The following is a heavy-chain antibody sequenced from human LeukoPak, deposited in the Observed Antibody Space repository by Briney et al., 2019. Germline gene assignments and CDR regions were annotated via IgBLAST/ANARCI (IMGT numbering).Heavy chain of an antibody. CDR1: GFTFSSYD. CDR3: AKGRAVWFGELDY. CDR2: ISGSGGST. D-gene: IGHD3-10*01. V-gene: IGHV3-23*01. Sequence: GGSLRLSCAASGFTFSSYDMSWVRQAPGKGLEWVSAISGSGGSTYYADSVKGRFTISRDNSKNTLYLQMNSLRGEDTAVYYCAKGRAVWFGELDYWGQGTLVTVSS. J-gene: IGHJ4*02.